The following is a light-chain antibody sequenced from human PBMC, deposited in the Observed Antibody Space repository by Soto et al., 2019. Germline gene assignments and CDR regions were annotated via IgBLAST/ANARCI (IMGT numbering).Light chain of an antibody. V-gene: IGKV3-11*01. CDR1: QSVGRN. CDR2: DAS. J-gene: IGKJ1*01. CDR3: QQRSNWPPT. Sequence: EIVLTQSPATLSLSPGERATLSCRASQSVGRNLAWYQQKPGQAPRLLIYDASNRATAIPARFSGGGSGTDFTLTISSLEPEDFAVYYCQQRSNWPPTFGQGTKVDIK.